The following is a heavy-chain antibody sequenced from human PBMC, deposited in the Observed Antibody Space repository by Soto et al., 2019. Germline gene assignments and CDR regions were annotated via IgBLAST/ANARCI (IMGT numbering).Heavy chain of an antibody. CDR3: ARLVVVAPVANV. V-gene: IGHV4-39*02. CDR1: GGSIAYNSYY. J-gene: IGHJ4*02. Sequence: SETLSLTCSVSGGSIAYNSYYWGWIRQPPGKGLEWVGGIFYTGTTYYSPSLKDRVSISVDTSKNSFSLNLTSMTAADTAVYFCARLVVVAPVANVWGQGALVTVSS. D-gene: IGHD2-21*01. CDR2: IFYTGTT.